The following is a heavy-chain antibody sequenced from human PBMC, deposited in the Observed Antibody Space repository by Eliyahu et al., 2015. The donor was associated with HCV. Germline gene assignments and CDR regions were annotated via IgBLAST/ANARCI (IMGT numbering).Heavy chain of an antibody. J-gene: IGHJ4*02. CDR2: IPPLFAXA. V-gene: IGHV1-69*01. CDR3: ARGPDAMRGGAYYFFY. Sequence: QVQLVQSGAEVKKPGSSVKVSCKASGGTFSSYAINWVRQAPGQXLGXMGGIPPLFAXANYAQKFQGRVTITADESTSTAYMELSSLRSEDTAVYYCARGPDAMRGGAYYFFYWGQGTLVTVSS. CDR1: GGTFSSYA. D-gene: IGHD3-10*01.